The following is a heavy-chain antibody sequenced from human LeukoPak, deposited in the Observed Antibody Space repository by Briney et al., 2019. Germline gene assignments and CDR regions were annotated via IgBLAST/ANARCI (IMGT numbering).Heavy chain of an antibody. CDR1: GGTFSSYA. Sequence: SVKVSCKASGGTFSSYAISWVRQAPGQGLEWMGGIIPIFGTANYAQKFQGRVTITADESTSTAYMELSSLRSEDTAVYYCARALTYYYDSSGSSPYYYYYGMDVWGQGATVTVSS. J-gene: IGHJ6*02. D-gene: IGHD3-22*01. CDR2: IIPIFGTA. V-gene: IGHV1-69*13. CDR3: ARALTYYYDSSGSSPYYYYYGMDV.